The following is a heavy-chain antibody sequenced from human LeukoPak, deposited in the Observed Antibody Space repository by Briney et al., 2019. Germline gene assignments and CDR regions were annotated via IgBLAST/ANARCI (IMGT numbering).Heavy chain of an antibody. CDR2: IYYSGST. D-gene: IGHD3-3*01. Sequence: SEALSLTCTVSGGSISSYYWSWIRQPPGKGLEWIGYIYYSGSTNYNPSLKSRVTISVDTSKNQFSLKLSSVTAADTAVYYCARAPLLGIFGLDPWGQGTLVTVSS. CDR1: GGSISSYY. CDR3: ARAPLLGIFGLDP. V-gene: IGHV4-59*01. J-gene: IGHJ5*02.